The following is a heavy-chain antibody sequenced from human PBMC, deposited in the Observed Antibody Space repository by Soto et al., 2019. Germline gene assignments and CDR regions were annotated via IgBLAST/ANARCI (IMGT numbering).Heavy chain of an antibody. D-gene: IGHD6-19*01. CDR3: ANQPGIAVTGALGNYYGMDV. Sequence: GGSLRLSCAASGFTLSSHAMTWVRQAPGKGLEWVASIKEDGAEKYYVDSVEGRFTISRDNAENSLYLHMNSLRAEDTAVYYCANQPGIAVTGALGNYYGMDVWGQGTTVTVSS. V-gene: IGHV3-7*03. J-gene: IGHJ6*02. CDR2: IKEDGAEK. CDR1: GFTLSSHA.